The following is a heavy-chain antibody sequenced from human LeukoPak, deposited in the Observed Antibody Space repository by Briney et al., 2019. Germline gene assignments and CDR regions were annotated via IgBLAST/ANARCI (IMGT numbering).Heavy chain of an antibody. J-gene: IGHJ6*02. V-gene: IGHV1-18*01. CDR1: GNTFNSYS. CDR3: ATLSDSSVYYYGQVNYYGLDV. CDR2: ISTYNGNT. Sequence: GASVKVSCKSFGNTFNSYSISWLRQAPGQGLEWMGWISTYNGNTNYAQNLQGRVSMTTDTSMSTAYMDLRSLRSDDTAVYYCATLSDSSVYYYGQVNYYGLDVSGQGTTVTVSS. D-gene: IGHD3-22*01.